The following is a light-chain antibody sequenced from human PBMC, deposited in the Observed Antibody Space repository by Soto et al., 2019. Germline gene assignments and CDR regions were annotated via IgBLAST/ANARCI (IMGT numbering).Light chain of an antibody. CDR3: QQYKDYSGWT. J-gene: IGKJ1*01. CDR2: QAS. V-gene: IGKV1-5*03. CDR1: QSISNW. Sequence: DIQMTQSPSTLSASVGDRVTITCRASQSISNWLAWYQPKPGKAPKLLIYQASSLETGVSSRFSGSASETEFTLSISSLQPDDFATYYCQQYKDYSGWTFGQGTKVEFK.